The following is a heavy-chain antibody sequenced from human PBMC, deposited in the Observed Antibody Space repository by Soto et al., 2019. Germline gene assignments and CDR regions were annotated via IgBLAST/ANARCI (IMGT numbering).Heavy chain of an antibody. CDR3: ARLPRDYCSSTSCYAAFDI. CDR2: SYYSGST. Sequence: QVQLQESGPGLAKPSETLSLTCTVSGGSISSYYWSWIRQPPGKGLEWIGYSYYSGSTNYNPSLKSRVTISVDTSKNQFSLKLSSVTAADTAVYYCARLPRDYCSSTSCYAAFDIWGQGTMVTVSS. V-gene: IGHV4-59*08. CDR1: GGSISSYY. J-gene: IGHJ3*02. D-gene: IGHD2-2*01.